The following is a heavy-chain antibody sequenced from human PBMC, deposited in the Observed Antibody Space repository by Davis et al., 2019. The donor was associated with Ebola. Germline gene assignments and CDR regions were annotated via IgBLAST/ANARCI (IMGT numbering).Heavy chain of an antibody. CDR2: ISYDGSNK. CDR1: GFTFSSYG. J-gene: IGHJ4*02. V-gene: IGHV3-30*03. CDR3: TVEPFDY. D-gene: IGHD1-1*01. Sequence: PGGSLRLSCAASGFTFSSYGMHWVRQAPGKGLEWVAVISYDGSNKYYADSVKGRFTISRDNSKNTLYLQMNSLRAEDTAVYYCTVEPFDYWGQGTLVTVSS.